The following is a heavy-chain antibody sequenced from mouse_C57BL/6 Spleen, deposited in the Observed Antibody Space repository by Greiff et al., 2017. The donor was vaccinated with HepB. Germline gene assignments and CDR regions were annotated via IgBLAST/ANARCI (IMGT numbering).Heavy chain of an antibody. V-gene: IGHV1-55*01. J-gene: IGHJ4*01. CDR2: IYPGSGST. CDR3: ARGTVVATRAMDY. D-gene: IGHD1-1*01. Sequence: VQLQQPGAELVKPGASVKMSCKASGYTFTSYWITWVKQRPGQGLEWIGDIYPGSGSTNYNEKFKSKATLTVDTSSSTAYMQLSSLTSEGSAVYYCARGTVVATRAMDYWGQGTSVTVSS. CDR1: GYTFTSYW.